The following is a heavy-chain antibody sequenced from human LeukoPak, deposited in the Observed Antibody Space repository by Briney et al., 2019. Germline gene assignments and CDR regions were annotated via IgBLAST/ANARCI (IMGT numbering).Heavy chain of an antibody. CDR2: ISYDGSNK. V-gene: IGHV3-30*04. D-gene: IGHD4-11*01. Sequence: PGRSLRLSCAASGFTFSSYAMHWVRQAPGKGLEWVAVISYDGSNKYYADSVKGRFTISRDNSKNTLYLQMNSLRAEDTAVYYCARERMTTTNWFDPWGQGTLVTVSS. CDR3: ARERMTTTNWFDP. CDR1: GFTFSSYA. J-gene: IGHJ5*02.